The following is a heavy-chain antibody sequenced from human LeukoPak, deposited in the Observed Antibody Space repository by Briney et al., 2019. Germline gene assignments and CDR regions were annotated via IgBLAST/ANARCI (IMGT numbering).Heavy chain of an antibody. CDR3: ARQGGGIAVTGDYFDF. CDR2: INHSGST. V-gene: IGHV4-34*01. CDR1: GGSFSGYY. J-gene: IGHJ4*02. D-gene: IGHD6-19*01. Sequence: SETLSLTCAVYGGSFSGYYWSWIRQPPGKGLEWIGEINHSGSTNYNPSLKSRVTISVDTSKNQFSLNLHSVTAADTAVYYCARQGGGIAVTGDYFDFWGQGTLVTVSS.